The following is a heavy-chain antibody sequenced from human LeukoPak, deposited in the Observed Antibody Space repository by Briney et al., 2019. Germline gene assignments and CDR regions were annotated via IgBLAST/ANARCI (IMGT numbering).Heavy chain of an antibody. CDR2: ISAYNCNT. V-gene: IGHV1-18*01. CDR3: ARDNYYDSSGYYFGAFDI. Sequence: ASVKVSCKASGYTFTSYGISWVRQAPGQGLEWMGWISAYNCNTNYAQKLQGRVTMNTDTSTSTAYMELRSLRSDDTAVYYCARDNYYDSSGYYFGAFDIWGQGTMVTVSS. CDR1: GYTFTSYG. D-gene: IGHD3-22*01. J-gene: IGHJ3*02.